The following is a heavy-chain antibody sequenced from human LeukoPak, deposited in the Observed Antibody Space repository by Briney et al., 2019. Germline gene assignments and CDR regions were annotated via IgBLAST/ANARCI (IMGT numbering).Heavy chain of an antibody. CDR1: GFTFADYA. CDR2: ISGDGSTT. V-gene: IGHV3-43*02. CDR3: AKSSAAAYNWFDP. D-gene: IGHD6-13*01. J-gene: IGHJ5*02. Sequence: PGGSLRLSCAACGFTFADYAMHWVRQAPGKGLEWVSLISGDGSTTYYADSVKGRFTISRDNSKNSLYLQMNSLRIEDTALYYCAKSSAAAYNWFDPWGQGTLVTVSS.